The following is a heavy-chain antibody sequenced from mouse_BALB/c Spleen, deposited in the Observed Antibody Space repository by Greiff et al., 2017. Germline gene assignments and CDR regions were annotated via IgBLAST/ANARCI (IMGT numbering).Heavy chain of an antibody. CDR3: ARKGDDDAMDY. V-gene: IGHV1-52*01. CDR2: IDPSDSDT. Sequence: QVQLQQPGAELVRPGASVKLSCKASGYTFTRYWMHWVKQRPGQGLEWIGMIDPSDSDTHYNQMFKDKATLTVDKSSSTAYLQLSSLTSEDSAVYYCARKGDDDAMDYGGQGTAVTVSA. D-gene: IGHD2-12*01. CDR1: GYTFTRYW. J-gene: IGHJ4*01.